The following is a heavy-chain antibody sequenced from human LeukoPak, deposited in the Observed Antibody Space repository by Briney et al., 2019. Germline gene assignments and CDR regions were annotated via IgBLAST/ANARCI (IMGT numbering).Heavy chain of an antibody. CDR2: VDPEDGET. J-gene: IGHJ4*02. CDR1: GYTFTDYY. CDR3: ANTRISGSNFDY. V-gene: IGHV1-69-2*01. Sequence: ASVKISCKVSGYTFTDYYMHWVQQAPEKGLEWMGLVDPEDGETIYAEKFQGRVTITADTSTDTAYMELSSLRSEDTAVYYCANTRISGSNFDYWGQGTLVTVSS. D-gene: IGHD3-22*01.